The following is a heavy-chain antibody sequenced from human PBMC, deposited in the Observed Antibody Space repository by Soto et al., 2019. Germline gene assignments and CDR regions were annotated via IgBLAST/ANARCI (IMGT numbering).Heavy chain of an antibody. V-gene: IGHV3-66*01. J-gene: IGHJ3*02. D-gene: IGHD2-15*01. CDR3: ARDVQYCSGGSCPKFDAFDI. CDR2: IQSGGPT. CDR1: GFTVSSKY. Sequence: GGSLRLSCAASGFTVSSKYMSWVRQAPGKGLEWVSLIQSGGPTYYADSVKGRFTISRDTAKNTLHLQMNSLRAEDTAVYYCARDVQYCSGGSCPKFDAFDIWGQGTMVTVSS.